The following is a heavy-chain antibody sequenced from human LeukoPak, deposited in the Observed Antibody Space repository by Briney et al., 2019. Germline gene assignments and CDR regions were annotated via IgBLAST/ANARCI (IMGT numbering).Heavy chain of an antibody. CDR2: IYTSRST. CDR3: AAGTVEEMATTIFDY. V-gene: IGHV4-4*07. CDR1: GGSISSYY. D-gene: IGHD5-24*01. J-gene: IGHJ4*02. Sequence: PSETLSLTCTVSGGSISSYYWSWIRQPAGKGLEWIGRIYTSRSTNYNPSLKSRVTMSVDTSKNQFSLKLSSVTAADTAVYYCAAGTVEEMATTIFDYWGQGTLVTVSS.